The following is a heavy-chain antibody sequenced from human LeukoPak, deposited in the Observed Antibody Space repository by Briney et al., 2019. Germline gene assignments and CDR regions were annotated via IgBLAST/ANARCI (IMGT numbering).Heavy chain of an antibody. CDR2: ISFSGST. D-gene: IGHD3-10*01. CDR1: GVSISNHY. J-gene: IGHJ5*02. V-gene: IGHV4-59*11. Sequence: PSETLSLTCTVSGVSISNHYWSWIRQPPGKKPEYIGYISFSGSTNHNPSLKSRVSISLDTSKNQFSLNLKSVTAADTAVYYCARDQYHGSGTYAWFDPWGQGTLVTVSS. CDR3: ARDQYHGSGTYAWFDP.